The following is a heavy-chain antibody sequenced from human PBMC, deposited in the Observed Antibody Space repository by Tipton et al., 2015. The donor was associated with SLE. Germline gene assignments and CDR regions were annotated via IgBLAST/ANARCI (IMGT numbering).Heavy chain of an antibody. CDR3: ARGLGLLRQPLSY. CDR1: GGSISSGDYY. Sequence: LRLSCTVSGGSISSGDYYWSWIRQPPGKGLEWIGEINHSGSTNYNPSLKSRVTISVDTSKNQFSLKLSSVTAADTAVYYCARGLGLLRQPLSYWGQGTLVTVSS. CDR2: INHSGST. J-gene: IGHJ4*02. V-gene: IGHV4-30-4*01. D-gene: IGHD3-16*01.